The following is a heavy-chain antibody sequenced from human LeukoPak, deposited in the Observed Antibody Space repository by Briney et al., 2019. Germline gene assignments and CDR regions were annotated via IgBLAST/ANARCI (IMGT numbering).Heavy chain of an antibody. D-gene: IGHD3-10*01. CDR2: IYYSGSA. CDR1: GGSLNSYY. V-gene: IGHV4-59*01. J-gene: IGHJ5*02. Sequence: PSETLSLTCTVSGGSLNSYYWSWIREPPGKGLEWIGYIYYSGSANYNPSLKSRVTISVDTSKNQFSLNLSSVTAADTAVYYCARDALLTGFGALFDPWGQGTLVTISS. CDR3: ARDALLTGFGALFDP.